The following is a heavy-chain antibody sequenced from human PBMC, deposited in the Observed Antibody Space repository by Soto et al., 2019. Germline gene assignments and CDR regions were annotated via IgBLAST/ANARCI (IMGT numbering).Heavy chain of an antibody. CDR2: ISGGGDRT. CDR1: GFTFSSYA. J-gene: IGHJ6*02. V-gene: IGHV3-23*01. D-gene: IGHD2-2*01. Sequence: GSLRLSCAASGFTFSSYAVTWVRQAPEKGLEWVSTISGGGDRTYFADSVKGRFTISRDNSKNTVYLQMNRLRAEDTAIYYCAKAGCTTTSCFSSYYAMDVWGQGTTVTVSS. CDR3: AKAGCTTTSCFSSYYAMDV.